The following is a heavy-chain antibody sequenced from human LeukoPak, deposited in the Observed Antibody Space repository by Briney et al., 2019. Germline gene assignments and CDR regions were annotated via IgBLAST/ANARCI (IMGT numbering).Heavy chain of an antibody. J-gene: IGHJ4*02. Sequence: SQTLSLTCAVSGGSISSGGYSWSWIRQPPGKGLEWIVYIYHSGSTYYNPSLKSRVTISVDRSKNQFSLKLSSVTAADTAVYYCATVDTEIWYFDYWGQGTLVTVSS. D-gene: IGHD5-18*01. CDR3: ATVDTEIWYFDY. V-gene: IGHV4-30-2*01. CDR2: IYHSGST. CDR1: GGSISSGGYS.